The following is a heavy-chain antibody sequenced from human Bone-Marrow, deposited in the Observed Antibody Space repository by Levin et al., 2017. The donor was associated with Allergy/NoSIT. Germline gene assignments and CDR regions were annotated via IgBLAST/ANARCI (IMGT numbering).Heavy chain of an antibody. CDR1: GFSFRSFA. Sequence: GGSLRLSCAASGFSFRSFAMYWVRQAPGKGLEWVAITSVDESQIYYRDSVKGRFTVSRDNSKERLYLQMSSLRPEDTAVYYCARGDGSGWELPDYWGQGTLVTVSS. J-gene: IGHJ4*02. CDR3: ARGDGSGWELPDY. V-gene: IGHV3-30*04. D-gene: IGHD6-19*01. CDR2: TSVDESQI.